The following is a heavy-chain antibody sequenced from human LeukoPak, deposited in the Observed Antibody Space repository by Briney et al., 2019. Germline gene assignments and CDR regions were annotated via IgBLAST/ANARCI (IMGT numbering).Heavy chain of an antibody. CDR3: ARVGYYYDSSGQVSYYFDY. CDR1: GYTFTGHY. Sequence: ASVKVSCKASGYTFTGHYMHWVRQAPGQGLEWMGWINPNSGGTNYAQKFQGRVTMTRDTSISTAYMELSRLRSDDTAVYYCARVGYYYDSSGQVSYYFDYWGQGTLVTVSS. J-gene: IGHJ4*02. CDR2: INPNSGGT. V-gene: IGHV1-2*02. D-gene: IGHD3-22*01.